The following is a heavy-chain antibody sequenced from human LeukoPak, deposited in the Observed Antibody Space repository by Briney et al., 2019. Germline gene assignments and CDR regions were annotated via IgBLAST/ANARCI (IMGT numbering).Heavy chain of an antibody. CDR1: GFTFDDYA. V-gene: IGHV3-9*01. Sequence: GGSLRLSCTASGFTFDDYAMHWVRQAPGKGLGWVSSISWNGGSIGYVDSVKGRFTISRDDAKNSLYLQMNSLRPEDTALYYCAKDIAPPSSGTFDYWGQGTLVTVSS. J-gene: IGHJ4*02. CDR2: ISWNGGSI. D-gene: IGHD6-19*01. CDR3: AKDIAPPSSGTFDY.